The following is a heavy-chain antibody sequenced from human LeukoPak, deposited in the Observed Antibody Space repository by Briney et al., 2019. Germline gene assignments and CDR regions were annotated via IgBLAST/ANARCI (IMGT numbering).Heavy chain of an antibody. V-gene: IGHV3-30*03. CDR1: GFTFSSYG. CDR2: ISYDGSNK. CDR3: ARGYSSGWSAFDY. Sequence: GGSLRLSCAASGFTFSSYGMHWVRQAPGKGLEWVAVISYDGSNKYYADSVKGRFTISRDNSKNTLYLQMNSLRAEDTAVYYCARGYSSGWSAFDYWGQGTLVTVSS. J-gene: IGHJ4*02. D-gene: IGHD6-19*01.